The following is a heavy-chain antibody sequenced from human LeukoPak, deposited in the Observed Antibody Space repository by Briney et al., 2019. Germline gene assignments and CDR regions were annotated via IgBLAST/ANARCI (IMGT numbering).Heavy chain of an antibody. J-gene: IGHJ4*02. D-gene: IGHD3-9*01. CDR1: GFTFSNYA. Sequence: GASLRLSCAASGFTFSNYAMSWVRQPPGRGLEWVSAITGSGGNTYYADSVKGRFTISRDNSKNTVFLQMNGLRAEDAAVYYCAKWGDYDFLTGYYVSDYWGRGTLVTVSS. V-gene: IGHV3-23*01. CDR3: AKWGDYDFLTGYYVSDY. CDR2: ITGSGGNT.